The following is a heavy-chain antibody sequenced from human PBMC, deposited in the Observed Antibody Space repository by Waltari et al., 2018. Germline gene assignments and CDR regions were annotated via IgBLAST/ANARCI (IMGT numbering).Heavy chain of an antibody. CDR2: ISYTGAT. Sequence: QMQLQESGPGLVMPSETLSLTCGVSGVSITTNRHYWGWIRQAPGQGLEWVGTISYTGATYNSPSLTGRVTMSRDTSKNQLSLKLGSVTAADTAVYYCATYIGASIGTAAFDVWGRGTMVIVSS. D-gene: IGHD5-12*01. CDR3: ATYIGASIGTAAFDV. J-gene: IGHJ3*01. CDR1: GVSITTNRHY. V-gene: IGHV4-39*01.